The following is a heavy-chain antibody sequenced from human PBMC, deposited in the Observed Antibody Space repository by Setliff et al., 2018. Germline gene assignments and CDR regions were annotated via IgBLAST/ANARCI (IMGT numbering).Heavy chain of an antibody. V-gene: IGHV3-7*01. Sequence: GESLKISCTASGFSFSNCWVSWVRQAPGKGLEWLASINPDGSEKYYVDSVKGRFIISRDNAKNSLSLQMNSLRNEDTAVYYCFGAGTCSYWGQGTLVTVSS. CDR3: FGAGTCSY. CDR2: INPDGSEK. CDR1: GFSFSNCW. J-gene: IGHJ4*02. D-gene: IGHD3-10*01.